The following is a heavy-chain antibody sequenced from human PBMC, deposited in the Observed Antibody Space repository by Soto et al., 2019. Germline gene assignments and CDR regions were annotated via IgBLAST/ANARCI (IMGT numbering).Heavy chain of an antibody. CDR1: GFIFSNFG. J-gene: IGHJ6*02. D-gene: IGHD6-6*01. CDR3: ARDPRTARASAMDV. V-gene: IGHV3-33*01. CDR2: VWYDGSNG. Sequence: GGPLRLSCAASGFIFSNFGMHWVRQAPGKGLEWVAGVWYDGSNGVSADSVKGRFTISRDNSKNTLYLQMTSLRAEDTAVYYCARDPRTARASAMDVWGQGTTVTVSS.